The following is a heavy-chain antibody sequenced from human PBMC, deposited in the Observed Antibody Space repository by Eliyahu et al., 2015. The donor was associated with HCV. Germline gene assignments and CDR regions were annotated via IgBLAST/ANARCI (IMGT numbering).Heavy chain of an antibody. Sequence: QVQLVQSGAEVKKPGSSVKVSCKASXGTFXSYAISWVRQAPGQGLEWMGGIIPIFGTANYAQKFQGRVTITADESTSTAYMELSSLRSEDTAVYYCARSEYYYGSGSYNWFDPWGQGTLVTVSS. CDR3: ARSEYYYGSGSYNWFDP. CDR1: XGTFXSYA. CDR2: IIPIFGTA. D-gene: IGHD3-10*01. V-gene: IGHV1-69*01. J-gene: IGHJ5*02.